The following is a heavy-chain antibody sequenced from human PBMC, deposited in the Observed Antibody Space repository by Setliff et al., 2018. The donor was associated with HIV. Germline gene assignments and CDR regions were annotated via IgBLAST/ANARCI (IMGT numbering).Heavy chain of an antibody. CDR1: GGSISSSSYY. CDR3: ARHQYSSGWFATILDY. D-gene: IGHD6-19*01. J-gene: IGHJ4*03. CDR2: IYYSGST. V-gene: IGHV4-39*01. Sequence: SETLSLTCTVSGGSISSSSYYWGWIRQPPGKGLEWIGSIYYSGSTYYNPSLKSRVTISVDTSKNQFSLKLSSVTAADTAVYYCARHQYSSGWFATILDYWGQGTMVTVSS.